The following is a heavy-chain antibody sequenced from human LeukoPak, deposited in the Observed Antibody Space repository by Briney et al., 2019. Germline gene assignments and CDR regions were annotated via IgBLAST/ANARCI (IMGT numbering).Heavy chain of an antibody. V-gene: IGHV3-66*02. Sequence: PGGSLRLSCATSGFRASNNYMIWVRQAPGKGLEWVSGMFAAGSTYYADSVKGRCTISRDNSKNTVYLQMNSVRPEDTAVYYCARSESGSPRRAFDIWGLGTMVTVSS. CDR3: ARSESGSPRRAFDI. CDR2: MFAAGST. CDR1: GFRASNNY. D-gene: IGHD3-10*01. J-gene: IGHJ3*02.